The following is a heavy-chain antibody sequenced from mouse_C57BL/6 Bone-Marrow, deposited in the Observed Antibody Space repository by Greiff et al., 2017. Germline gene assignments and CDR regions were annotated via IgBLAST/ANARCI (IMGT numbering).Heavy chain of an antibody. J-gene: IGHJ2*01. CDR2: IYPRSGNT. CDR3: ARSGY. CDR1: GYTFTSYG. V-gene: IGHV1-81*01. D-gene: IGHD3-2*02. Sequence: QVQLQQSGAELARPGASVKLSCKASGYTFTSYGISWVKQRTGQGLEWIGKIYPRSGNTYYTEKFKGKATLTADKSSSTAYMELRSLTSEDSAVYFCARSGYWGQGTTLTVSS.